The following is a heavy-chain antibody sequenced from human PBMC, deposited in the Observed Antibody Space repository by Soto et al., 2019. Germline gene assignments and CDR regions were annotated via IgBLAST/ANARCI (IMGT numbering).Heavy chain of an antibody. CDR2: ISSSSYTI. Sequence: GGSLRLSCAASGFTFSSYSMNWVRQAPGKGLEWVSYISSSSYTIYYADSVKGRFTISRDNAKNSLYLQMNSLRDEDTAVYYCARESRFLEWLSLNWFDPWGQGTLVTVSS. D-gene: IGHD3-3*01. CDR3: ARESRFLEWLSLNWFDP. J-gene: IGHJ5*02. CDR1: GFTFSSYS. V-gene: IGHV3-48*02.